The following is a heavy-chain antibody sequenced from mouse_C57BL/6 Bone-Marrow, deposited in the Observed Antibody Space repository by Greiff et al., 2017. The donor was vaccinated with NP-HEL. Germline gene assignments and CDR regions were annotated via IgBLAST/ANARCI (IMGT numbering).Heavy chain of an antibody. D-gene: IGHD1-1*01. CDR1: GYTFSDYY. CDR3: ARWDYYLYYFDY. Sequence: EVQLQQSGPELVKPGASVKISCKASGYTFSDYYMNWVKQSHGKSLEWIGDLNPNNGGTSYNQKFKGKATLTVDKSASTAYMELRSLTSEDSAVYYCARWDYYLYYFDYWGQGTTLTVSS. CDR2: LNPNNGGT. J-gene: IGHJ2*01. V-gene: IGHV1-26*01.